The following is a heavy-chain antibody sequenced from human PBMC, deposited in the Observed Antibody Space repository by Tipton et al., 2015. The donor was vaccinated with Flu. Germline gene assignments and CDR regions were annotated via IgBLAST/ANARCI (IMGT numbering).Heavy chain of an antibody. J-gene: IGHJ4*02. V-gene: IGHV3-48*03. CDR2: ISSSGNTI. CDR3: ARGYDILTDGGGYFDY. D-gene: IGHD3-9*01. CDR1: GFTFSSYE. Sequence: SLRLSCAASGFTFSSYEMNWVRLAPGKGLEWVSYISSSGNTISYADSVRGRFTISRDNAKKSLYPQMSSLRAEDTAVYYCARGYDILTDGGGYFDYWGQGTLVTVSS.